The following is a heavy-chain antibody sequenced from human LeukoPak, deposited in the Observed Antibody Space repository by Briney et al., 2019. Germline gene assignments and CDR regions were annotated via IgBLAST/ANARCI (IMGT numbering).Heavy chain of an antibody. Sequence: GGSLRLSCAASGFTFSSYAMSWVRQPPGNGLEWVSAISGSGGSTYYADSVKGRFTISRDNSKNTLYLQMNSLRAEDTAVYYCAKVPHYDYVWGSYRPYFDYWGQGTLVTVSS. D-gene: IGHD3-16*02. CDR3: AKVPHYDYVWGSYRPYFDY. J-gene: IGHJ4*02. V-gene: IGHV3-23*01. CDR2: ISGSGGST. CDR1: GFTFSSYA.